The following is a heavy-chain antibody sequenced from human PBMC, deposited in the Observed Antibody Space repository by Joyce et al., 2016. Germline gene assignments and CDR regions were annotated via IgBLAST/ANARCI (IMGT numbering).Heavy chain of an antibody. CDR2: IYYSGRT. V-gene: IGHV4-61*01. Sequence: QVQLQESGPGLVKPSETLSLTCTVSGGSVSSDRYSWSWIRQPPGKGLEWIGNIYYSGRTNYNPSLKSRVTISVDTSKNQFSLKLLSVTAADKAVYYCEREVLYGPGYFDYWGQGTLVAVSS. CDR3: EREVLYGPGYFDY. J-gene: IGHJ4*02. D-gene: IGHD2-15*01. CDR1: GGSVSSDRYS.